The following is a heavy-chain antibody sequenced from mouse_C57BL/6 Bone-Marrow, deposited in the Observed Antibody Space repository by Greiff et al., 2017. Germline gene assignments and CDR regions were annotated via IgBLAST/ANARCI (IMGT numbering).Heavy chain of an antibody. CDR2: IYPGDGDT. Sequence: VKLMESGPELVKPGASVKISCKASGYAFSSSWMNWVKQRPGKGLEWIGRIYPGDGDTNYNGKFKGKATLTADKSSSTAYMQLSSLTSEDSAVYFCAQTAQATGFAYWGQGTLVTVSA. J-gene: IGHJ3*01. D-gene: IGHD3-2*02. CDR1: GYAFSSSW. V-gene: IGHV1-82*01. CDR3: AQTAQATGFAY.